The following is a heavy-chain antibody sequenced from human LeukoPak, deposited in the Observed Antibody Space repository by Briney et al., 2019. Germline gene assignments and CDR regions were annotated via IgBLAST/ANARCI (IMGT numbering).Heavy chain of an antibody. CDR1: GFTFSSYG. J-gene: IGHJ4*02. CDR3: AKDSSGYYLDY. V-gene: IGHV3-33*06. CDR2: IWYDESNK. Sequence: PGRSLRLSCAASGFTFSSYGMHWVRQAPGKGLEWVAVIWYDESNKYYADSVKGRFTISRDNSKNTLYLQMNSLRAEDTAVYYCAKDSSGYYLDYWGQGTLVTVSS. D-gene: IGHD3-22*01.